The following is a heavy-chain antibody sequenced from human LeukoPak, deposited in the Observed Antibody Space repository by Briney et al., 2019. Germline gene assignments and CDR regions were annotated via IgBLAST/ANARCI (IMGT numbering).Heavy chain of an antibody. J-gene: IGHJ4*02. V-gene: IGHV3-21*01. CDR3: AREVIDPDYGDAVFDY. Sequence: GGSLRLSCAASGFTFSSYSMSWVRQAPGKGLEWVSSISSSSSYIYYADSVKGRFTISRDNTKNSLYLQMNSLRAEDTAVYCCAREVIDPDYGDAVFDYWGQGTLVTVSS. D-gene: IGHD4-17*01. CDR1: GFTFSSYS. CDR2: ISSSSSYI.